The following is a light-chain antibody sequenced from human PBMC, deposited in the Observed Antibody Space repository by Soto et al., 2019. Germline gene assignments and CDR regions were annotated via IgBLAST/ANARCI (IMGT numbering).Light chain of an antibody. V-gene: IGLV1-40*01. CDR1: SSNIGAGYD. CDR2: ANN. Sequence: HSVLTQPPSVSGAPGQRVTISCTGTSSNIGAGYDVHWYQQLPGTAPKLFMYANNNRPSWVPDRFSGSKSGTSASLAITGLQAEDEADYYCQSYDSSLSGYVFGTGTKLTVL. J-gene: IGLJ1*01. CDR3: QSYDSSLSGYV.